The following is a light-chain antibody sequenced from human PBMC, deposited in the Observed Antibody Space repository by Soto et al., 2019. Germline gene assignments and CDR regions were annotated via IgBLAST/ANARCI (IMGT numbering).Light chain of an antibody. CDR1: SSDFGGYNY. V-gene: IGLV2-14*01. J-gene: IGLJ1*01. CDR2: DVS. CDR3: SSYTSSSTLRV. Sequence: QSVLTQPASVSESPGQSITISCTGTSSDFGGYNYVSWYQQHPGKAPKLMIYDVSNRPSGVSNRFSGSKSGNTASLTISGLQAEDEADYYCSSYTSSSTLRVFGTGTKVTVL.